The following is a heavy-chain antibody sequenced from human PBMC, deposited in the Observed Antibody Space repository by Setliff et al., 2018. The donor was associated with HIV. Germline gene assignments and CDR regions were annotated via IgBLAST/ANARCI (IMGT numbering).Heavy chain of an antibody. D-gene: IGHD4-17*01. CDR1: GFTFSIYT. CDR3: VREVDYSDWDY. J-gene: IGHJ4*02. CDR2: IESSGTYT. Sequence: GGSLRLSCAASGFTFSIYTMHWVRQAPGKGLEWVSSIESSGTYTYYADSLKGRFTISRDNAKHSLWLQMNSLRADDTALYYCVREVDYSDWDYWGQGTLVTVSS. V-gene: IGHV3-21*01.